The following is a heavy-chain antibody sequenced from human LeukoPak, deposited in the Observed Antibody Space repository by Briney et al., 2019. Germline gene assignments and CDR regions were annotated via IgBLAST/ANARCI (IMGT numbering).Heavy chain of an antibody. D-gene: IGHD3-22*01. CDR3: ARGGGYYDSSGYLELDY. Sequence: GGSLRLSCAASGSTFSSYAMHWVRQAPGKGLEWVAVISYDGSNKYYADSVKGRFTISRDNSKNTLYLQMNSLRAEDTAVYYCARGGGYYDSSGYLELDYWGQGTLVTVSS. V-gene: IGHV3-30*04. J-gene: IGHJ4*02. CDR2: ISYDGSNK. CDR1: GSTFSSYA.